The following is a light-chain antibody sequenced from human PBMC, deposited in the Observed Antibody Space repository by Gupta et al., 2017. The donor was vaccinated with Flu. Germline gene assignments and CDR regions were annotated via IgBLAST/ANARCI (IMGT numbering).Light chain of an antibody. CDR1: GSNMGSNN. CDR2: SDS. V-gene: IGLV1-44*01. CDR3: ASWDGSDDGYV. J-gene: IGLJ1*01. Sequence: CSARTGSNMGSNNVLWYQRRPGTDPKLIIYSDSERRSGIPEGFSDSKSGTSATMAISELQAEDEGVYFCASWDGSDDGYVFGTGTMSIVL.